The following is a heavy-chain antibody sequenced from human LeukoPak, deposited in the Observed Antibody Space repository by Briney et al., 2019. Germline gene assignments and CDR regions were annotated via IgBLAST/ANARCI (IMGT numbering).Heavy chain of an antibody. J-gene: IGHJ3*02. D-gene: IGHD2-2*01. CDR1: GDSISSSSFY. CDR3: ARSGPAAGRPDAFDI. CDR2: IFYSGIT. Sequence: SETLSLTCTLSGDSISSSSFYWAWIRQLPGKGLECIGTIFYSGITYYSSSLKSRVTISVDTSKNQFSLKLSSVTVADTAVYFCARSGPAAGRPDAFDIWGQGTMVTVSS. V-gene: IGHV4-39*07.